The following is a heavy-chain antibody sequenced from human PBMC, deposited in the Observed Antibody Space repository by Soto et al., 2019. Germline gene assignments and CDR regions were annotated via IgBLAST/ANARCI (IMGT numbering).Heavy chain of an antibody. V-gene: IGHV4-61*01. D-gene: IGHD6-13*01. J-gene: IGHJ4*02. Sequence: QVQLQESGPGLVKPSETLSLTCTVSGGSVSSGSYYWSWIRQPPGKGLEWIGYIYYSGSTNYNPSLKSRVTISVDTSKNQSSLKLSSVTAADTAVYYCAREVSSSWYARIDYWGQGTLVTVSS. CDR1: GGSVSSGSYY. CDR2: IYYSGST. CDR3: AREVSSSWYARIDY.